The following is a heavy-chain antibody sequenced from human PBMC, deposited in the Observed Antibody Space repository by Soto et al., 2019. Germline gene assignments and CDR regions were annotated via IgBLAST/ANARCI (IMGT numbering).Heavy chain of an antibody. D-gene: IGHD1-1*01. CDR2: IYNSGRY. J-gene: IGHJ4*02. Sequence: SETLSLTCAVSGGSISSGGYSWGWIRQSPDKGLEWIGYIYNSGRYNYNPSLESRLTISIDTSKNQFSLRLASVTAADTAVYYCARTLPNRQLFDSWSQGTLVTVS. CDR1: GGSISSGGYS. CDR3: ARTLPNRQLFDS. V-gene: IGHV4-61*08.